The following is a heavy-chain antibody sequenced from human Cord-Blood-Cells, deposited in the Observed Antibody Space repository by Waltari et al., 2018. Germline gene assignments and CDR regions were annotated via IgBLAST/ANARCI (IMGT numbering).Heavy chain of an antibody. CDR1: GGSFSVYY. CDR2: INHRGST. D-gene: IGHD2-2*01. CDR3: ARGPVVPAARYYYYYYMDV. V-gene: IGHV4-34*01. J-gene: IGHJ6*03. Sequence: QVQLQQWGAALLKPSETLSLTCAVYGGSFSVYYWSWIRQPPGKRLEWIGEINHRGSTNYNPSLKSRVTISVDTSKNQFSLKLSSVTAADTAVYYCARGPVVPAARYYYYYYMDVWGKGTTVTVSS.